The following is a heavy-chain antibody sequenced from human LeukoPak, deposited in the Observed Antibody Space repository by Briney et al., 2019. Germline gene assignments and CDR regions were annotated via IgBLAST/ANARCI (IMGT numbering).Heavy chain of an antibody. V-gene: IGHV4-59*08. J-gene: IGHJ4*02. CDR3: ARSDIWGSYRFLDY. CDR1: GGSISNYY. Sequence: SETLSLTCTVSGGSISNYYWNWIRQSPGKGLEWIGYMLYSGSTNQNPSLRSRVTISVDTSKNQVSLKLSSVTAADTAVYYCARSDIWGSYRFLDYWGQGALVTVSS. D-gene: IGHD3-16*02. CDR2: MLYSGST.